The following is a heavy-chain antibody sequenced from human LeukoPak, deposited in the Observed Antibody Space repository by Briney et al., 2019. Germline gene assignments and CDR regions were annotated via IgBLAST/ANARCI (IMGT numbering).Heavy chain of an antibody. CDR1: GFTFTNYG. V-gene: IGHV3-30*18. J-gene: IGHJ6*02. CDR2: VSSDATNK. Sequence: GGSLRLSCAASGFTFTNYGMHWVRQAPGKGLEWVAVVSSDATNKYYADSVKGRFTISRENSKNTLYLQMNSLRGEDTAVYYCVKGRVWFGELLFTMDVWGQGTTVTVSS. D-gene: IGHD3-10*01. CDR3: VKGRVWFGELLFTMDV.